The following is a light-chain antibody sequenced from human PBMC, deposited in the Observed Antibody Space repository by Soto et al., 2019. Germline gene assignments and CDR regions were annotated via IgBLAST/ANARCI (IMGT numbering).Light chain of an antibody. CDR3: QQRSNWPPSIT. V-gene: IGKV3-11*01. CDR2: DAS. CDR1: QSVSSY. Sequence: EIVLTQSPATLCLSPWGRASLSCRASQSVSSYLAWYQQKPGQAPRLLIYDASNRATGIPARFSGSGSGTDFTLTISSLEPEDFAVYYCQQRSNWPPSITFGQGTRLEIK. J-gene: IGKJ5*01.